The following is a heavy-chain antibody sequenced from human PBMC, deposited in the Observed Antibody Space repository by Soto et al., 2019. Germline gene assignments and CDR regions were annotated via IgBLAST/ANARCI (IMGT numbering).Heavy chain of an antibody. CDR3: AKAPSSDCNSGACSLRS. D-gene: IGHD2-21*01. CDR1: GFTFSNYG. V-gene: IGHV3-23*01. J-gene: IGHJ5*02. CDR2: ISGGNT. Sequence: GGSLRLSCAASGFTFSNYGMSWVRQAPGKGLEWVSSISGGNTFYAGSVKGRFTISRDNSMNTLYLQMNSLTAEDTAVYYCAKAPSSDCNSGACSLRSWGQGTLVTVSS.